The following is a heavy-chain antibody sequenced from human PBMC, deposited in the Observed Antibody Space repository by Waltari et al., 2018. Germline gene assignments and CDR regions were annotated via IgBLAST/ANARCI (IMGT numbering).Heavy chain of an antibody. V-gene: IGHV3-33*08. J-gene: IGHJ4*02. CDR1: GFTFSSYS. Sequence: VQLVESGGGLVKPGGSLRLSCAASGFTFSSYSMNWVRQAPGKGLEWVAVIWYDGSNKYYADSVKGRFTISRDNSKNTLYLQMNSLRAEDTAMYYCATDIAAAAYFDYWGQGTLVTVSS. D-gene: IGHD6-13*01. CDR2: IWYDGSNK. CDR3: ATDIAAAAYFDY.